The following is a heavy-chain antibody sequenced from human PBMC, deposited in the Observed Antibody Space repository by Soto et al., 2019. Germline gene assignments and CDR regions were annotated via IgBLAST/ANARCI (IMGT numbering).Heavy chain of an antibody. CDR1: GGTFSSYA. Sequence: SVKVSCKASGGTFSSYAISWVRQAPGQGLEWMGGIIPIFGTANYAQKFQGRVTITADESTSTAYMELSSLRSEDTAVYYCARDSSGFDAFDIWGQGTMVTVSS. V-gene: IGHV1-69*13. CDR3: ARDSSGFDAFDI. D-gene: IGHD3-22*01. J-gene: IGHJ3*02. CDR2: IIPIFGTA.